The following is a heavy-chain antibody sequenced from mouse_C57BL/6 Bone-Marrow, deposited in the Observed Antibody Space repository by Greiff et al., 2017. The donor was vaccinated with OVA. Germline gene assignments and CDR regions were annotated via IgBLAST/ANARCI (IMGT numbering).Heavy chain of an antibody. CDR3: VYYYGSSYDYFDY. Sequence: QVQLKQPGAELVKPGASVKLSCKASGYTFTSYWMHWVKQRPGQGLEWIGMIHPNSGSTNYNEKFKSKATLTVDKSSSTAYMQLSSLTSEDSAVYYCVYYYGSSYDYFDYWGQGTTLTVSS. CDR1: GYTFTSYW. CDR2: IHPNSGST. D-gene: IGHD1-1*01. V-gene: IGHV1-64*01. J-gene: IGHJ2*01.